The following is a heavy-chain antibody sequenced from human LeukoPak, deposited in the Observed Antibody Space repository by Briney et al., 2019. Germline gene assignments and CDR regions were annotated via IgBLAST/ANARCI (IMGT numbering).Heavy chain of an antibody. CDR3: ATAIFGVVIIEGAGGYYFVY. CDR1: GYTLTELS. J-gene: IGHJ4*02. CDR2: FDPEDGET. Sequence: GASVKVSCKVSGYTLTELSMHWVRQAPGKGLEWMGGFDPEDGETIYAQKFQGRVTMTEDTSTDTAYMELSSLRSEDTAVYYCATAIFGVVIIEGAGGYYFVYWGQGTLVTVSS. V-gene: IGHV1-24*01. D-gene: IGHD3-3*01.